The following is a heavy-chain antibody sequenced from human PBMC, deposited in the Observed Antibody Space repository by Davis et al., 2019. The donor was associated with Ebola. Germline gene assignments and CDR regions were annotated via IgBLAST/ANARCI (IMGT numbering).Heavy chain of an antibody. J-gene: IGHJ3*02. V-gene: IGHV4-4*07. Sequence: PSETLSLTCTVSGGSINPYYWSWIRQPAGKGLEWIGRISDRGSTNYNPSLKSRVTISVDTSKNQFSLKLSSVTAADTAVYYCARRGYYYDSSGYSVGAFDIWGQGTMVTVSS. D-gene: IGHD3-22*01. CDR2: ISDRGST. CDR1: GGSINPYY. CDR3: ARRGYYYDSSGYSVGAFDI.